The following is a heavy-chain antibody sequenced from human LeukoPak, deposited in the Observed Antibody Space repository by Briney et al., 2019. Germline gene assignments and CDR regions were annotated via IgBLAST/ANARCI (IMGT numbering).Heavy chain of an antibody. CDR2: IYYSGST. Sequence: SQTLSLTCTVSGGSISSGDYYWSWIRQPPGKGLEWIGYIYYSGSTYYNPSPKSRVTISVDTSKNQFSLKLSSVTAADTAVYYCARDLLNEGNHLDYWGQGTLVTVSS. D-gene: IGHD4-23*01. J-gene: IGHJ4*02. CDR3: ARDLLNEGNHLDY. CDR1: GGSISSGDYY. V-gene: IGHV4-30-4*01.